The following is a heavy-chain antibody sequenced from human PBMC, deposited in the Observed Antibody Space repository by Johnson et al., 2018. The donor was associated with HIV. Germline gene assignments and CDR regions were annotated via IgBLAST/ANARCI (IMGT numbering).Heavy chain of an antibody. D-gene: IGHD2-8*01. CDR2: IKQDGSER. Sequence: VQLVESGGGLVQPGGSLRLSCAASGFTFSSYWMNWVRQAPGKGLEWVANIKQDGSERYYVDSVKGRFTISRDNAKNSLYLQMNSLRAEDTALYYCAKDIWQYMYGAFDIWGQGTMVTVSS. CDR3: AKDIWQYMYGAFDI. CDR1: GFTFSSYW. V-gene: IGHV3-7*05. J-gene: IGHJ3*02.